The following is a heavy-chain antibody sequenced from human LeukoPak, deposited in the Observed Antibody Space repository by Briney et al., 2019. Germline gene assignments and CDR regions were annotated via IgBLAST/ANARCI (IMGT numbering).Heavy chain of an antibody. CDR3: ARGSRCSSTSCYFAVWAFDI. V-gene: IGHV4-34*01. CDR2: INHSGST. J-gene: IGHJ3*02. CDR1: GGSFSGYY. D-gene: IGHD2-2*01. Sequence: SETLSLTCAVYGGSFSGYYWSWIRQPPGKGLEWIGEINHSGSTNYNPSLKSRVTISVDTSKNQFSLKLSSVTAADTAVYYCARGSRCSSTSCYFAVWAFDIWAKGQWSPSLQ.